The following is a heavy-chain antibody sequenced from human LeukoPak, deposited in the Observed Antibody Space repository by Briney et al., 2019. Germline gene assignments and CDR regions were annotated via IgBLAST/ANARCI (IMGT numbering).Heavy chain of an antibody. CDR2: ISSSGSTI. V-gene: IGHV3-48*03. D-gene: IGHD2-2*01. CDR3: ARSVVPAAIGWSFFDY. J-gene: IGHJ4*02. CDR1: GFTFSSYE. Sequence: PGGSLRLSCAASGFTFSSYEMNWVRQAPGKGLEWVSYISSSGSTIYYADSVKGRFTISRDNSKNTLYLQMNSLRAEDTAVYYCARSVVPAAIGWSFFDYWGQGTLVTVSS.